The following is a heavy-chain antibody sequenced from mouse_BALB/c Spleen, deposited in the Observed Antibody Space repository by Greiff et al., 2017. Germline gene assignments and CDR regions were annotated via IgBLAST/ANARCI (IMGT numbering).Heavy chain of an antibody. CDR1: GYAFSSSW. CDR2: IYPGDGDT. Sequence: VQLQQSGPELVKPGASVKISCKASGYAFSSSWMNWVKQRPGQGLEWIGRIYPGDGDTNYNGKFKGKATLTADKSSSTAYMQLSSLTSVASAVYFCARTHWYGFAYWGQGTLVTVSA. V-gene: IGHV1-82*01. D-gene: IGHD2-14*01. CDR3: ARTHWYGFAY. J-gene: IGHJ3*01.